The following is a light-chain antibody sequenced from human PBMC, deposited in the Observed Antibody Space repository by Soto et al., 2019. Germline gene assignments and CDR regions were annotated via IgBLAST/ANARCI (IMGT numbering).Light chain of an antibody. V-gene: IGLV2-8*01. CDR1: SSDVGGYNY. CDR2: EVT. CDR3: SSYAASNNFYFV. Sequence: QSALTQPPSASGSTGQSVTISCTGTSSDVGGYNYVSWYQQYPGRAPKLMIYEVTKRPSWVPDRFSGSKSGNTASLTVSGLQSEDEADYYCSSYAASNNFYFVFGGGTKLTVL. J-gene: IGLJ3*02.